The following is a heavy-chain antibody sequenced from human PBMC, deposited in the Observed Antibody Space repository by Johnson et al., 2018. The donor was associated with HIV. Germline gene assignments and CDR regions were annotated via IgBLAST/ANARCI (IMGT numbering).Heavy chain of an antibody. Sequence: QVQLVESGGGVVHPGGSLRLSCAASGFTFSSYGMHWVRQAPGKGLEWVAVISYDGTNKYYADSVKGRFTISRDNSKNTLYLQMNSLRAEDTAVYYCARGTWLIPGAFDIWGQ. CDR3: ARGTWLIPGAFDI. J-gene: IGHJ3*02. CDR2: ISYDGTNK. V-gene: IGHV3-30*19. D-gene: IGHD6-19*01. CDR1: GFTFSSYG.